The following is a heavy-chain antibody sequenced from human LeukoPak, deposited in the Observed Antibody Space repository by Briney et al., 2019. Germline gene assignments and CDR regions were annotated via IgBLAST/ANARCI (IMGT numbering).Heavy chain of an antibody. V-gene: IGHV3-48*04. J-gene: IGHJ5*02. Sequence: GGSLRLSCAASGFTFSSYSMNWVRQAPGKGLEWVSYISSSSSTIYYADSVKGRFTISRDNAKNSLYLQMNSLRAEDTAVYYCAKDHGYSSSGRFDPWGQGTLVTVSS. D-gene: IGHD6-13*01. CDR2: ISSSSSTI. CDR1: GFTFSSYS. CDR3: AKDHGYSSSGRFDP.